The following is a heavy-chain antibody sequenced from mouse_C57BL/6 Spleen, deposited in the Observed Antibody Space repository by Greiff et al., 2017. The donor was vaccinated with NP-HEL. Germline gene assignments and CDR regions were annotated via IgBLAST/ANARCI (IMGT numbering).Heavy chain of an antibody. D-gene: IGHD2-3*01. CDR2: INYDGSST. J-gene: IGHJ3*01. CDR1: GFTFSDYY. V-gene: IGHV5-16*01. CDR3: ARDDGYYLAY. Sequence: DVKLVESEGGLVQPGSSMKLSCTASGFTFSDYYMAWVRQVPEKGLEWVANINYDGSSTYYLDSLKSRFIISGDNAKNILYLQMSSLKSEDTATYYCARDDGYYLAYWGQGTLVTVSA.